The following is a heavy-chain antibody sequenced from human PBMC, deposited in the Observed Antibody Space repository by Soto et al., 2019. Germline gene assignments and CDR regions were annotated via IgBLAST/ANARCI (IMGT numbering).Heavy chain of an antibody. CDR3: ARIYYDSSGYSIRPDGEGGYAMDV. CDR2: FDWDDDK. CDR1: GFSLSTSGMC. Sequence: SGPTLLNPTQTLTLTCTFSGFSLSTSGMCMSWIRHPPGKALEWLALFDWDDDKYYSTSLTTRLTISKDTSKNHVVLTMTNMEPVDTATYYCARIYYDSSGYSIRPDGEGGYAMDVWGQGTTVTVSS. V-gene: IGHV2-70*01. J-gene: IGHJ6*02. D-gene: IGHD3-22*01.